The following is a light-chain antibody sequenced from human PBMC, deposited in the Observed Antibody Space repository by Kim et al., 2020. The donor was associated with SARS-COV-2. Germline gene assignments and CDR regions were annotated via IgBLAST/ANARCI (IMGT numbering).Light chain of an antibody. CDR2: RDD. CDR3: AAWDDSLRSRL. V-gene: IGLV1-47*01. CDR1: NYNIKSDS. Sequence: GQRVTTSGAGSNYNIKSDSVGGYQQVPGAAPKLLIYRDDQRPSGVPDRFSASKSGTSASLVISGLRSEDEADYYCAAWDDSLRSRLFGGGTQLTVL. J-gene: IGLJ3*02.